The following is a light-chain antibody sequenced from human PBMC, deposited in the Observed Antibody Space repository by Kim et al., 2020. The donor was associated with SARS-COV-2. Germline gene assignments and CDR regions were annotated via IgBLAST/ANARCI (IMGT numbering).Light chain of an antibody. CDR3: QKYNSVPLT. Sequence: ASLGDRVTITCRASQGISNYVVWYQQKPGKVPKILIYAASTLLSGVPSRFSGSGSGTDFTLTISSLQPEDVATYYCQKYNSVPLTFGGGTKVDIK. CDR1: QGISNY. CDR2: AAS. V-gene: IGKV1-27*01. J-gene: IGKJ4*01.